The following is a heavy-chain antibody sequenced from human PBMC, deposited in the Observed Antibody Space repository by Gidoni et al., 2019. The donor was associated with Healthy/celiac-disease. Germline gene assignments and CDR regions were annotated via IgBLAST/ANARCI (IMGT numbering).Heavy chain of an antibody. J-gene: IGHJ4*02. D-gene: IGHD3-16*02. CDR3: ARRNVWGSYRIDY. Sequence: QVQLQQRGAGLLKPSETLSPTSAVHGGSFSGYYWSWIRQPPGKGLEWIGEFNHSGSTNYNPSLKRRVTMSVDTSKNQFSLKLGSVAAAGTAVYYCARRNVWGSYRIDYWGQRTLVTVSS. V-gene: IGHV4-34*01. CDR2: FNHSGST. CDR1: GGSFSGYY.